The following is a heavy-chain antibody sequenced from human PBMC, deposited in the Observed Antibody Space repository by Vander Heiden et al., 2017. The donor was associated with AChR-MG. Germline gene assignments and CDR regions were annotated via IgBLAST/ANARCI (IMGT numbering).Heavy chain of an antibody. V-gene: IGHV3-9*01. J-gene: IGHJ4*02. CDR3: AKDREGYSGYDLDF. D-gene: IGHD5-12*01. CDR1: GFRFDDYA. Sequence: EMQLVESGGGLVQPGRSLRLTCIGSGFRFDDYAIHWVRQAPGKGLEWVSDISWDGLATAYADSVKGRFTISRDNAKNSLYLQMNSLRPEDTALYYCAKDREGYSGYDLDFWGQGTLVTVSS. CDR2: ISWDGLAT.